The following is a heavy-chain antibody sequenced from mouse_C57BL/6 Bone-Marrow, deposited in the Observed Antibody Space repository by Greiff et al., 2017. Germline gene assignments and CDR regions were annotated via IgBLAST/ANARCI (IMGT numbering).Heavy chain of an antibody. V-gene: IGHV1-74*01. CDR3: AMDIYYVYDGSLDLAMDY. CDR2: IHPSDSDT. J-gene: IGHJ4*01. Sequence: QVQLQQPGAELVKPGASVKVSCKASGYTFTSYWMHWVKQRPGQGLEWIGRIHPSDSDTNYNQKFKGKATLTVDKSSSTAYMLLSSLTSEDTAVYYCAMDIYYVYDGSLDLAMDYWGQGTSVTVSS. D-gene: IGHD2-2*01. CDR1: GYTFTSYW.